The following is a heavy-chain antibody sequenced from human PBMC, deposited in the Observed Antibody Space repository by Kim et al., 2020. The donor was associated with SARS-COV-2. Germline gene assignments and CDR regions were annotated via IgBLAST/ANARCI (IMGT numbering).Heavy chain of an antibody. CDR3: ARVRGEYIYGSDS. CDR1: GGSVSSEGDY. CDR2: IYYSGDT. V-gene: IGHV4-31*03. J-gene: IGHJ4*02. Sequence: SETLSLTCTVFGGSVSSEGDYWSWIRQHPGKGPEWIGYIYYSGDTYYNPSLKSRVTISVDTSRNQFSLKLSSVTAADTAVYYCARVRGEYIYGSDSWGQGTLVIVSS. D-gene: IGHD5-18*01.